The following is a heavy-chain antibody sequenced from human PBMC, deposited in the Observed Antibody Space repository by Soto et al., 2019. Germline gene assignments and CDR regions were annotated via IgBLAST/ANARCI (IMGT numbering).Heavy chain of an antibody. Sequence: EVQVLESGGGLVQPGGSLRLSCAASGFTFSSCAMSWVRQAPGKGLEWVSAISGSGGSTFYADPVKGRFTISRDNSKTTMYLQMNSLGAEDTAVYYCAKGRGYCSSTSCYVASDYWGQGTLVTVSS. CDR3: AKGRGYCSSTSCYVASDY. V-gene: IGHV3-23*01. D-gene: IGHD2-2*01. J-gene: IGHJ4*02. CDR1: GFTFSSCA. CDR2: ISGSGGST.